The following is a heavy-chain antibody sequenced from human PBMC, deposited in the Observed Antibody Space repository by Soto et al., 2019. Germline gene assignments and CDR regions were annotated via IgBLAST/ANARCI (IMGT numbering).Heavy chain of an antibody. J-gene: IGHJ4*02. CDR3: AKESSPPYCGGGSCYLGGWGY. V-gene: IGHV3-30*18. CDR1: GFTFTNYG. Sequence: QVQLVESGGDVVQPGGSLRLSCAGSGFTFTNYGMHWVRQAPGKGLECVALTSYDGRNKYYADSVKGRFTISRDNSKNTLYLQMNSLRAEDTAVYYCAKESSPPYCGGGSCYLGGWGYWGQATLVTVSS. D-gene: IGHD2-15*01. CDR2: TSYDGRNK.